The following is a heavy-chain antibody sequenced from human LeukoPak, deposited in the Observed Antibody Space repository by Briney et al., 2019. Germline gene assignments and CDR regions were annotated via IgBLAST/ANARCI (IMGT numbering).Heavy chain of an antibody. J-gene: IGHJ3*02. CDR3: ARVTYGGTSASRAFDI. V-gene: IGHV3-21*04. Sequence: PGGSLRLSCAASEFTFSSHAMIWVRQAPGKGLEWASSITSTSSDIFYTDSVKGRFTISRDNAKSSLYLQMNSLRAEDTAVYYCARVTYGGTSASRAFDIWGQGTMVTVSS. CDR2: ITSTSSDI. CDR1: EFTFSSHA. D-gene: IGHD4-23*01.